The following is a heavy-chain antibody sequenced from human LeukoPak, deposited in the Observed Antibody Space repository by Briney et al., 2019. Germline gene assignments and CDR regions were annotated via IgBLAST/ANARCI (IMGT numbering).Heavy chain of an antibody. V-gene: IGHV3-30*02. CDR1: GFTFSSYG. D-gene: IGHD5-12*01. CDR3: RAVDLDAFDI. Sequence: GGSLRLSCAASGFTFSSYGMHWVRQAPGKGLEWVAFIRYDGSNKYYADSVKGRFTISRDNSKNTLYLQMNSLRAEDTAVYYCRAVDLDAFDIWGKGTMVTVSS. CDR2: IRYDGSNK. J-gene: IGHJ3*02.